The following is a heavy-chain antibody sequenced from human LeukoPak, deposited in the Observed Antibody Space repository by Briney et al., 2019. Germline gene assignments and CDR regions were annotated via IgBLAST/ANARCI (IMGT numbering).Heavy chain of an antibody. CDR1: GGPISSSRYY. J-gene: IGHJ4*02. CDR3: ASPRDAQFDY. CDR2: IYYSGST. D-gene: IGHD5-24*01. Sequence: SETLSLTCTVSGGPISSSRYYGRSIRQPPGKGLEWIGSIYYSGSTYNNPSLKSRVTISVDTSKKQCSLRLSSVTAADTAVDYSASPRDAQFDYWGQGTLVTVSS. V-gene: IGHV4-39*01.